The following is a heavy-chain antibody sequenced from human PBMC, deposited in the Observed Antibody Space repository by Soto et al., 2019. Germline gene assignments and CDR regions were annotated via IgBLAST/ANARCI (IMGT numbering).Heavy chain of an antibody. V-gene: IGHV3-30-3*01. CDR1: GFTFSSYA. Sequence: QVQLVESGGGVVQPGSSLRLSCAASGFTFSSYAMHWVRQAPGKGLEWVAVISYDGSNKYYADSVKGRFTISRDNSKNTLYLQMNSLRAEDTAVYYCARDGYSSSWHNWFDPWGQGTLVTVSS. J-gene: IGHJ5*02. CDR3: ARDGYSSSWHNWFDP. D-gene: IGHD6-13*01. CDR2: ISYDGSNK.